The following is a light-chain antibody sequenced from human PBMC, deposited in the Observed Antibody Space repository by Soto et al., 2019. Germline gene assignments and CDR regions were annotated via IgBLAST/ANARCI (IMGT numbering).Light chain of an antibody. V-gene: IGKV1-39*01. CDR2: AAS. J-gene: IGKJ2*01. Sequence: DIQMTQSPSSLSASVGDRVTITCRASQSISSYLNWYQQKPGKAPKLLIYAASILQSGVPSRFSGSVSGTDFTLTISSLQPEDFETYYCQQSYSTPPFFGQGTKLEIK. CDR3: QQSYSTPPF. CDR1: QSISSY.